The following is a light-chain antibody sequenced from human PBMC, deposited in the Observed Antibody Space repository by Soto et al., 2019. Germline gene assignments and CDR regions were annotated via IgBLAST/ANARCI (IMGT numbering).Light chain of an antibody. CDR3: SSYTRSTSVI. V-gene: IGLV2-14*01. CDR2: DVS. Sequence: QSALTQPASVSGSPGQSITISCTGTSSDVGAYNYVSWYQQYPGKAPKLVIYDVSHRPSGVSPRFSGSKSGNTASLTISGLQAEDEAEYHCSSYTRSTSVIFGGGTKVTVL. CDR1: SSDVGAYNY. J-gene: IGLJ2*01.